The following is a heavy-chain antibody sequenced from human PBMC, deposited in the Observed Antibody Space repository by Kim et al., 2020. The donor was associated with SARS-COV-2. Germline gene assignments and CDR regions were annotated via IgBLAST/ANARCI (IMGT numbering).Heavy chain of an antibody. CDR1: GYTFTSYG. Sequence: ASVKVSCKASGYTFTSYGISWVRQAPGQGLEWMGWISAYNGNTNYAQKLQGRVTMTTDTSTSTAYMELRSLRSDDTAVYYCARTRPYSGSKEWSGGAFDIWGQGTMVTVSS. CDR2: ISAYNGNT. CDR3: ARTRPYSGSKEWSGGAFDI. J-gene: IGHJ3*02. D-gene: IGHD1-26*01. V-gene: IGHV1-18*01.